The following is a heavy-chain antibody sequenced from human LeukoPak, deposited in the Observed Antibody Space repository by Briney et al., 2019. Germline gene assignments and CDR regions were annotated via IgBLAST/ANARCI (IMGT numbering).Heavy chain of an antibody. CDR3: ARGVFWNNWFDP. D-gene: IGHD1-1*01. Sequence: PSETLSLTCTVSGGSISSSSYYWGWIRQPPGKGLEWIGEINHSGSTNYNPSLKSRVTISVDTSKNQFSLKLSFVTAADTAVYYCARGVFWNNWFDPWGQGTLVTVSS. CDR2: INHSGST. V-gene: IGHV4-39*07. J-gene: IGHJ5*02. CDR1: GGSISSSSYY.